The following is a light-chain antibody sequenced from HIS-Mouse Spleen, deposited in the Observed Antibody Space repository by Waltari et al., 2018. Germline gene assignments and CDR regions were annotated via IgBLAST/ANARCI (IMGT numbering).Light chain of an antibody. CDR3: SSYTSSSTLGV. Sequence: QSALTQPASVSGSPGQSITISCTGTSSDVGGYHSVSWYQQHPGKAPKLMIYEVSNRPSGVSNRFSGSKSGNTASLTISGLQAEDEADYYCSSYTSSSTLGVFGTGTKVTVL. J-gene: IGLJ1*01. V-gene: IGLV2-14*01. CDR2: EVS. CDR1: SSDVGGYHS.